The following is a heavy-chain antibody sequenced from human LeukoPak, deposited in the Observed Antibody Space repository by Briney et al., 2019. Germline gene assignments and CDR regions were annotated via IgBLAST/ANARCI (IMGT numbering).Heavy chain of an antibody. V-gene: IGHV3-33*01. D-gene: IGHD6-13*01. J-gene: IGHJ5*02. Sequence: PGGSLRLSCAASGFTSSSYGMHWVRQAPGKGLEWVAVIWYDGSNKYYADSVKGRFTISRDNSKNTLYLQMNSLRAEDTAVYYCARDTSSSWYPGWFDPWGQGTLVTVSS. CDR3: ARDTSSSWYPGWFDP. CDR1: GFTSSSYG. CDR2: IWYDGSNK.